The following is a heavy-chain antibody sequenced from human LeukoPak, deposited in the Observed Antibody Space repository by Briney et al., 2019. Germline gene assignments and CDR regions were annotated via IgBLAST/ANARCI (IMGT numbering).Heavy chain of an antibody. CDR3: ARSMGIAAAGTEVYFDY. V-gene: IGHV1-46*01. J-gene: IGHJ4*02. D-gene: IGHD6-13*01. CDR2: INPSGGST. Sequence: GASVKVSCKASGYTFTSYYMHWVRQAPGQGLEWMGIINPSGGSTSYAQKFQGRVTMTRDTSTSTVYMELSSLSSEDTAVYYCARSMGIAAAGTEVYFDYWGQGTLVTVSS. CDR1: GYTFTSYY.